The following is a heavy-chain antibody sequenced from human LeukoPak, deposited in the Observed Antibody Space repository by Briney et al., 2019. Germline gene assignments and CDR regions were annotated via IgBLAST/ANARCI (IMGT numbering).Heavy chain of an antibody. CDR3: ARGIADPYSFDS. Sequence: SETLSLTCTVSGGSINFYYWSWIRQPAGKGLEWIGRIYSTGSTNYSPSLKSRVTMSVDKSKNQFSLNLSSVTAADTAVYYCARGIADPYSFDSWGQGTLVTVSS. D-gene: IGHD6-13*01. CDR2: IYSTGST. J-gene: IGHJ4*02. CDR1: GGSINFYY. V-gene: IGHV4-4*07.